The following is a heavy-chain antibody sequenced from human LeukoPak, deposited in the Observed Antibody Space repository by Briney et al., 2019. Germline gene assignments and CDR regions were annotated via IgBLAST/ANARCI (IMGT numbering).Heavy chain of an antibody. D-gene: IGHD2-21*02. CDR3: ARGVTARGFYYYMDI. CDR1: GYTFTSYT. V-gene: IGHV1-3*01. CDR2: INAGNGNT. Sequence: ASVKVSCKASGYTFTSYTIHWVRQAPGQRLEWMGWINAGNGNTKYSQEFQDRVTITRDTSASTAYMELSSLRPDDTAVYSCARGVTARGFYYYMDIWGNGTTVTISS. J-gene: IGHJ6*03.